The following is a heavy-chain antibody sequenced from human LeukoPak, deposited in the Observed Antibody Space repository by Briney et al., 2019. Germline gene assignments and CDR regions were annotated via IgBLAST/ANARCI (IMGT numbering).Heavy chain of an antibody. V-gene: IGHV3-23*01. D-gene: IGHD3-10*01. CDR2: ISERGGST. CDR3: AKRGIVIRAVIIIGFHKEAYYFDY. J-gene: IGHJ4*02. Sequence: GSLRLCCAASGFTFSSYAMSWVRQAPGKGLEWVSGISERGGSTNYADSVKGRFIISRDTSKNTVYLQMNSLRVEDTAVYFCAKRGIVIRAVIIIGFHKEAYYFDYWGQGILVTVSS. CDR1: GFTFSSYA.